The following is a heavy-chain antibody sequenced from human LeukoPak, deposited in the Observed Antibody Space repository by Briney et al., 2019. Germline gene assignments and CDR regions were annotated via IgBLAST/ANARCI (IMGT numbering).Heavy chain of an antibody. CDR2: IYTSGST. Sequence: PSETLSLTCTVSGDSISSYYWSWIRQPPGKGLEWIGRIYTSGSTNHNPSLKSRVTMSVDTSKNQFSLKLSSMTAADTAVYCCAREGIAAAGTSYYYYMDVWGKGTTVTVSS. D-gene: IGHD6-13*01. CDR3: AREGIAAAGTSYYYYMDV. J-gene: IGHJ6*03. V-gene: IGHV4-4*07. CDR1: GDSISSYY.